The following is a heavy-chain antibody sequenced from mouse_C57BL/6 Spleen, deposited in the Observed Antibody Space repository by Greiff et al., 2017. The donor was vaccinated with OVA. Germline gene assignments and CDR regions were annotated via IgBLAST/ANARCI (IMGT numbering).Heavy chain of an antibody. CDR1: GYTFTSYT. D-gene: IGHD1-1*01. CDR3: ARGYYGSSYHFDY. CDR2: INPSSGYT. J-gene: IGHJ2*01. Sequence: QVHVKQSGAELARPGASVKMSCKASGYTFTSYTMHWVKQRPGQGLEWIGYINPSSGYTKYNQKFKDKATLTADKSSSTAYMQLSSLTSEDSAVYYCARGYYGSSYHFDYWGQGTTLTVSS. V-gene: IGHV1-4*01.